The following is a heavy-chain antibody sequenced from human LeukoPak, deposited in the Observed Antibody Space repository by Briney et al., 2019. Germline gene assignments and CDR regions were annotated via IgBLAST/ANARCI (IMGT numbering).Heavy chain of an antibody. CDR1: GGSISSYY. J-gene: IGHJ4*02. CDR2: IYANGSP. V-gene: IGHV4-4*07. Sequence: PSETLSLTCTVSGGSISSYYWSWIRQPPGKGLEWIGRIYANGSPNYNPSLQSRVTMSVDTSKNQFSLKLKSVTAADTAVYYCARALGPYYFDYWGQGTLVTVSS. CDR3: ARALGPYYFDY.